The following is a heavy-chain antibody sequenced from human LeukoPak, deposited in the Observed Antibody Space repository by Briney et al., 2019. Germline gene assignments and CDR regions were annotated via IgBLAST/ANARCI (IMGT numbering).Heavy chain of an antibody. V-gene: IGHV4-59*01. D-gene: IGHD3-10*01. CDR3: ARDMFYYGSGRYFGFDP. CDR1: GGSISSYY. Sequence: PSETLSLTCTVSGGSISSYYWSWIRQPPGKGLEWIGYMYYSGSTSYNPSLKSRVTISADTSKNQFSLKLTSVTAADTAVYYCARDMFYYGSGRYFGFDPWGQGTLVTVSS. CDR2: MYYSGST. J-gene: IGHJ5*02.